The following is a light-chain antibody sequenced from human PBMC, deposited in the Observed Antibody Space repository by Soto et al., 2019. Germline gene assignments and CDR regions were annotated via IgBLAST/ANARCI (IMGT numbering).Light chain of an antibody. V-gene: IGKV1-5*03. CDR1: QTISSW. CDR2: KAS. J-gene: IGKJ1*01. Sequence: DIQMTQSPSTLSGSVGDRVTITCRASQTISSWLAWYQQKPGKAPKLLIYKASTLKSGVPSRFRGSGSGTDFTLTISSLQPEDFETYYCQQSYSTPQTFGQGTKVDIK. CDR3: QQSYSTPQT.